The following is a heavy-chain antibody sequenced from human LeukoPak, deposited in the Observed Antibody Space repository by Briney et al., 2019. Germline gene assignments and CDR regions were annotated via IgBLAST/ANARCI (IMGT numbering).Heavy chain of an antibody. D-gene: IGHD1-26*01. CDR1: GFLISNEV. J-gene: IGHJ4*02. CDR3: AMRLGGTPDY. Sequence: GGSLRLSCAASGFLISNEVMTWVRQAPGKGLEWVSAIGADGHSTDYANSVKGRFTISRDNSKNTLYLQMNSLSAEDTALYYCAMRLGGTPDYWGRGTLVTVSS. V-gene: IGHV3-23*01. CDR2: IGADGHST.